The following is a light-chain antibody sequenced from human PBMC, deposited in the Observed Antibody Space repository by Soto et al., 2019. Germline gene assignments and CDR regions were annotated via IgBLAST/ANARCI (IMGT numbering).Light chain of an antibody. Sequence: AIRMTQSPSSFSASTGDRVTITCRASQGISSYLAWYQQKPGKAPKLLIYAASTLQSGVPSRFNGSGSGTDFTLTISCLQSEDFATYYCQQYDSYPHTFGQGTKVEIK. CDR2: AAS. V-gene: IGKV1-8*01. J-gene: IGKJ1*01. CDR1: QGISSY. CDR3: QQYDSYPHT.